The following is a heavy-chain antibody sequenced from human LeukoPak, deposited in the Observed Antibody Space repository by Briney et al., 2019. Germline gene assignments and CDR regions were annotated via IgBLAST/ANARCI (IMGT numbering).Heavy chain of an antibody. J-gene: IGHJ4*02. D-gene: IGHD2-8*01. CDR1: GYTFTSYD. V-gene: IGHV1-69*05. CDR3: ARAGYCTNGVCYYYFDY. CDR2: IIPIFGAA. Sequence: ASVKVSCKASGYTFTSYDINWVRQAPGQGLEWMGGIIPIFGAADYAQKFQGRVTITTDESTSTAYMELSSLRTEDTAVYYCARAGYCTNGVCYYYFDYWGQGTLVTVSS.